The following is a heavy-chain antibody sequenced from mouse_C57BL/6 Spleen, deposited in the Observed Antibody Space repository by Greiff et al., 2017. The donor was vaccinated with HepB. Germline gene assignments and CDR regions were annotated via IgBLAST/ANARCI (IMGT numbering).Heavy chain of an antibody. CDR3: AGTMVTGRGFDY. J-gene: IGHJ2*01. CDR1: GYSFTDYN. D-gene: IGHD2-2*01. Sequence: EVKLQQSGPELVKPGASVKISCKASGYSFTDYNMNWVKQSNGKSLEWIGVINPNYGTTSYNQKFKGKATMTVDQSSSTAYMQLHSLTSEDSAVYYCAGTMVTGRGFDYWGQGTTLTVSS. V-gene: IGHV1-39*01. CDR2: INPNYGTT.